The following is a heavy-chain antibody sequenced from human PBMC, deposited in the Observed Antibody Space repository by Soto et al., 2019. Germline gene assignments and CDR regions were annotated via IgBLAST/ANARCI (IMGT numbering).Heavy chain of an antibody. CDR2: TYNRSKWYS. Sequence: SQTLSLTCGISGDRISSNSAAWNWIRQSPSRGLEWLGRTYNRSKWYSDYAVSVKSRITINADTSKNQFFLQLHSVTPDDTAVYYCARDSPGYCSGGRCYRPFDYWGQGTPVTSPQ. CDR1: GDRISSNSAA. J-gene: IGHJ4*02. D-gene: IGHD2-15*01. V-gene: IGHV6-1*01. CDR3: ARDSPGYCSGGRCYRPFDY.